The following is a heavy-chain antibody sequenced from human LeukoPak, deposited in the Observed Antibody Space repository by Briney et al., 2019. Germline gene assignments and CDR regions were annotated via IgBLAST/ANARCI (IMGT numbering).Heavy chain of an antibody. CDR2: IYTSGST. CDR1: GGSISSGSYY. CDR3: ARDGPLAFDI. Sequence: SQTLSLTCTVSGGSISSGSYYWSWIRQPAGKGLEWIGRIYTSGSTNYNPSLKSRVTISVDTSKNQLSLKLSSVTAADTAVYYCARDGPLAFDIWGQGTMVTVSS. V-gene: IGHV4-61*02. J-gene: IGHJ3*02.